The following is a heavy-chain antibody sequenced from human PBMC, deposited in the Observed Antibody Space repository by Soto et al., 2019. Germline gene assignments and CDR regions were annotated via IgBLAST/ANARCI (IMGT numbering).Heavy chain of an antibody. D-gene: IGHD3-22*01. V-gene: IGHV1-69*13. J-gene: IGHJ4*02. CDR1: GGTFSSYA. Sequence: SVKVSCKASGGTFSSYAISWVRQAPGQGLEWMGGIIPIFGTANYAQKFQGRVTITADESTSTAYMELSSLRSEDTAVYYCASDPRYYDSTSRDYWGQGTLVTVSS. CDR3: ASDPRYYDSTSRDY. CDR2: IIPIFGTA.